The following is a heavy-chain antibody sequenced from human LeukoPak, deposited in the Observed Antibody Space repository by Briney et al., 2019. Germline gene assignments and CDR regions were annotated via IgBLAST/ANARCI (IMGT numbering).Heavy chain of an antibody. CDR2: IRYDGSNK. J-gene: IGHJ3*02. CDR3: AKLPIAARPQDAFDI. D-gene: IGHD6-6*01. CDR1: GFTFSSYG. V-gene: IGHV3-30*02. Sequence: QTGGSLRLSCAASGFTFSSYGMHWVRQAPGKGLEWVAFIRYDGSNKYYADSVKGRFTISRDNSKNTLYLQMNSLRAEDTAVYYCAKLPIAARPQDAFDIWGQGTMVTVSS.